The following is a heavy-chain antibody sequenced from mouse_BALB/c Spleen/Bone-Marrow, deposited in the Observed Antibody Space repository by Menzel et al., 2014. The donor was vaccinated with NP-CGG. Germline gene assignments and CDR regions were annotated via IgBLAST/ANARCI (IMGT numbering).Heavy chain of an antibody. Sequence: DVMLVESGGGLVQPGGSIKLSCVASGFTFSNYWMNWVRQFPEKGLEWVAEIRLKSNNYATHYAESVKGRFTISRDDSKGSVYLQMNDLRAEDTGIYYCTTGFAYWGQGTLVTVSA. CDR2: IRLKSNNYAT. V-gene: IGHV6-6*02. CDR1: GFTFSNYW. J-gene: IGHJ3*01. CDR3: TTGFAY.